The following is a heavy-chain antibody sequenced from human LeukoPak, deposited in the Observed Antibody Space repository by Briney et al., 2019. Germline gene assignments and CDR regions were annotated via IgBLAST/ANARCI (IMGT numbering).Heavy chain of an antibody. CDR3: ARRATMVRGIINPSDY. D-gene: IGHD3-10*01. Sequence: GESLKISCKGSGYSFTTYWIGWVRQMPGKGLERMGIIYPGDSDTRYSPSFQGQVTISADKSISTAYLQWSSLKASDTAMYYCARRATMVRGIINPSDYWGQGTLVTVSS. CDR1: GYSFTTYW. CDR2: IYPGDSDT. J-gene: IGHJ4*02. V-gene: IGHV5-51*01.